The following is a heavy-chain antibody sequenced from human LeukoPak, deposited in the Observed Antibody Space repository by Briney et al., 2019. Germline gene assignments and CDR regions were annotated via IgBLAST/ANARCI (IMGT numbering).Heavy chain of an antibody. CDR1: GYRFTNYW. CDR3: ASLVAAAGPYGY. Sequence: GESLKISCKGSGYRFTNYWLGWVRQMPGKGLEWMGIIYPGDSDTRYSPSFQGQVTISAGKSISTAYLQWSSLKASDTAMYYCASLVAAAGPYGYWGQGTLVTVSS. D-gene: IGHD6-13*01. V-gene: IGHV5-51*01. CDR2: IYPGDSDT. J-gene: IGHJ4*02.